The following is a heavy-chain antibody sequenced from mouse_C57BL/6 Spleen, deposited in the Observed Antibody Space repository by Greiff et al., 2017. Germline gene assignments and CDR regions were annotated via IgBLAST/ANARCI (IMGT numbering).Heavy chain of an antibody. CDR1: GYTFTSYW. V-gene: IGHV1-64*01. D-gene: IGHD1-1*01. Sequence: QVPLQQPGAELVKPGASVKLSCKASGYTFTSYWMHWVKQRPGQGLEWIGMIHPNSGSTNYNEKFKSKATLTVDKSSSTAYMQLSSLTSEDSAVYYCARSLSSYYLDYWGQGTTLTVSS. CDR2: IHPNSGST. J-gene: IGHJ2*01. CDR3: ARSLSSYYLDY.